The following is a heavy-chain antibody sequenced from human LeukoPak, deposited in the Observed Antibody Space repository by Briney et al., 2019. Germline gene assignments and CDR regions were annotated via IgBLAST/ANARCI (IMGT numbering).Heavy chain of an antibody. J-gene: IGHJ4*02. CDR2: IYDSGTT. CDR3: ARDWGKTVGFEY. V-gene: IGHV3-53*01. Sequence: GGSLRLSCAASGFNVSNNYMSWVRQAPGKGLEWVSVIYDSGTTFYADSVKGRFTISRDNSKNTLYLQMNSLRAEDTAVYYCARDWGKTVGFEYWGQGTLVTVSS. CDR1: GFNVSNNY. D-gene: IGHD3-16*01.